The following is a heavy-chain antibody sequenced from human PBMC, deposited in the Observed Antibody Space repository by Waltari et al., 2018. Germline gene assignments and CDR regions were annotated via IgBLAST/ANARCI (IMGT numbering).Heavy chain of an antibody. J-gene: IGHJ6*02. V-gene: IGHV3-33*01. D-gene: IGHD3-9*01. CDR3: ARDSTGFLYYYHGMDV. CDR2: MWDDGSKE. CDR1: GFSFKTFG. Sequence: QLVESGGGVVQPGGSLTLSCAASGFSFKTFGMHWVRQAPGKGLGWCAVMWDDGSKEYYVECVEGRFTISRDNSKNTLYLQMSSRIVEYTAVYYCARDSTGFLYYYHGMDVWGQGTTVTVSS.